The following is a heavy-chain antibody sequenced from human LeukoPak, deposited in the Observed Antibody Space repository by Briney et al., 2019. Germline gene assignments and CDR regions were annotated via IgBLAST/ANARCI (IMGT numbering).Heavy chain of an antibody. CDR2: LKDDGSDQ. Sequence: GGSLRLSCAASGFTFSNAWMSWVRQAPGKGLEWVANLKDDGSDQYYVESVKGRFTISRDNAKNLLYLQMNSLRGEDTAMYYCTITGGHWGQGTLVTVSS. V-gene: IGHV3-7*01. CDR1: GFTFSNAW. D-gene: IGHD1-20*01. CDR3: TITGGH. J-gene: IGHJ4*02.